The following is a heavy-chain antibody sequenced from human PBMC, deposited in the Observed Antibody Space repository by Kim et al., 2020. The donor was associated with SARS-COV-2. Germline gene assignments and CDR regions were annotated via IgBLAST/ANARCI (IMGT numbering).Heavy chain of an antibody. CDR2: IYYSGST. J-gene: IGHJ3*02. D-gene: IGHD4-17*01. Sequence: SETLSLTCTVSGGSISSYYWSWIRQPPGKGLEWIGYIYYSGSTNYNPSLKSRVTISVDTSKNQFSLKLSSVTAADTAVYYCARSGYGGNSNAFDIWGQGTMVTVSS. CDR3: ARSGYGGNSNAFDI. CDR1: GGSISSYY. V-gene: IGHV4-59*01.